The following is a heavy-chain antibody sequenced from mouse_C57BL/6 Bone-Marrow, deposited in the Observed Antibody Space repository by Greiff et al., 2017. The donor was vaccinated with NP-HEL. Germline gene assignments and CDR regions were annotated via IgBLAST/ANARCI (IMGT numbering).Heavy chain of an antibody. CDR1: GYTFTNYW. D-gene: IGHD3-1*01. V-gene: IGHV1-63*01. CDR3: ARGLRAMDY. Sequence: VQLQESGAELVRPGTSVKMSCKASGYTFTNYWIGWAKQRPGHGLEWIGDIYPGGGYTNYNEMFTGKATLTADKSSSTAYMQFSSLTSEDSAIYYCARGLRAMDYWGQGTSVTVSS. J-gene: IGHJ4*01. CDR2: IYPGGGYT.